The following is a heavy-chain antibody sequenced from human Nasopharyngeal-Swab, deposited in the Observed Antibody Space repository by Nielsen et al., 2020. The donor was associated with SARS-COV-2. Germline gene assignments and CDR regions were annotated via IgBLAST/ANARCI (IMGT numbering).Heavy chain of an antibody. Sequence: SETLSLTCTASGGSISSSSYYWGWIRQPPGKGLEWIGSIYYSGSTYYNPSLKSRVTISVDTSKNQFSLKLSSVTAADTAVYYCARQIWLRFSWFDPWGQGTLVTVSS. CDR1: GGSISSSSYY. D-gene: IGHD5-12*01. J-gene: IGHJ5*02. CDR3: ARQIWLRFSWFDP. V-gene: IGHV4-39*01. CDR2: IYYSGST.